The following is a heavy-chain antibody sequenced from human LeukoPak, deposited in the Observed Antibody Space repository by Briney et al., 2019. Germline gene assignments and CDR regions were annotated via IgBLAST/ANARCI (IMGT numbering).Heavy chain of an antibody. Sequence: GGSLRLSCAASGFTFSNYGMSWVRQAPGTGLEWVAGISGSGGNTYYADSVKGRFTISRDNSKNTLYLQMNSLRAEDTAVYYCAKDSSMVRGDYDYFDYWGQGTLVTVSS. CDR3: AKDSSMVRGDYDYFDY. V-gene: IGHV3-23*01. CDR1: GFTFSNYG. D-gene: IGHD3-10*01. CDR2: ISGSGGNT. J-gene: IGHJ4*02.